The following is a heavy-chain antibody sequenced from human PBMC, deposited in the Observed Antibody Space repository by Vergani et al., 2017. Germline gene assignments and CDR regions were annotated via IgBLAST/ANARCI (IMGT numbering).Heavy chain of an antibody. J-gene: IGHJ4*02. D-gene: IGHD6-13*01. V-gene: IGHV1-46*01. CDR3: ARAPLRIAAAGYFDY. CDR1: GYTFTSYY. CDR2: INPSGGST. Sequence: QVQLVQSGAEVKKPGASVKVSCKASGYTFTSYYMHWVRQAPGQGLEWMGIINPSGGSTSYAQKFQGSVIMTRDTSTSTVYMELSSLRSEDTAVYYCARAPLRIAAAGYFDYWGQGTLVTVSS.